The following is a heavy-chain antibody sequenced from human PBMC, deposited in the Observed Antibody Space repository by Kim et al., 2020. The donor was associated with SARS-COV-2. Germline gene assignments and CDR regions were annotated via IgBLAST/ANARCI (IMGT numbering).Heavy chain of an antibody. Sequence: GGSLRLSCAASGFTFSDNYMDWVRQAPDKGLEWVDRIRNKANSYTTEYAASVKGRFTISRDDSKNSLYLQLNSLKTEDTAVYYCARPTGSGSYYSDFDYWGQGTLVTVSS. J-gene: IGHJ4*02. CDR3: ARPTGSGSYYSDFDY. V-gene: IGHV3-72*01. D-gene: IGHD3-10*01. CDR2: IRNKANSYTT. CDR1: GFTFSDNY.